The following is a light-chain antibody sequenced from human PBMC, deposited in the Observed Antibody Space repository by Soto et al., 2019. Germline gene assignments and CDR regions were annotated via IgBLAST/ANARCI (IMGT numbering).Light chain of an antibody. V-gene: IGLV1-40*01. Sequence: QPALTQPPSVSGAPGQRVTISCTGSSSNIGAGYDVHWYQRLPGTAPKVLIYNNNNRPSGVPDRFSGSKSGTSASLAITGLQAEDEADYYCQSYDSSLSGSYVFGTGTKLTVL. CDR1: SSNIGAGYD. CDR2: NNN. J-gene: IGLJ1*01. CDR3: QSYDSSLSGSYV.